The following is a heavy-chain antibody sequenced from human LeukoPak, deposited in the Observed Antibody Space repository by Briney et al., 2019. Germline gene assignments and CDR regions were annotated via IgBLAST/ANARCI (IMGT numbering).Heavy chain of an antibody. CDR1: GYRFTRYW. D-gene: IGHD5-18*01. V-gene: IGHV5-51*01. CDR3: AILMVKRPY. J-gene: IGHJ4*02. CDR2: IYPGDSDT. Sequence: GESLKISFQGSGYRFTRYWIGLVREMPGKGLEWMGIIYPGDSDTRYSPSFQGQVTISADKSISTAYLQWSSLKASDTAMYYCAILMVKRPYWGQGTLVTVSS.